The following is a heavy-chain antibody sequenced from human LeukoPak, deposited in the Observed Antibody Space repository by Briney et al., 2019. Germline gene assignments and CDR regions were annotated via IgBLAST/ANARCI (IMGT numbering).Heavy chain of an antibody. V-gene: IGHV3-9*03. Sequence: GGSLRLSCAASGFTFDDYAMHWVRQAPGKGLEWVSGMSWNSGSIGYADSVKGRFTISRDNAKNSLYLQMNSLRAEDMALYYCAKGPGAYYYGSGRFDPWGQGTLVTVSS. D-gene: IGHD3-10*01. CDR2: MSWNSGSI. CDR3: AKGPGAYYYGSGRFDP. J-gene: IGHJ5*02. CDR1: GFTFDDYA.